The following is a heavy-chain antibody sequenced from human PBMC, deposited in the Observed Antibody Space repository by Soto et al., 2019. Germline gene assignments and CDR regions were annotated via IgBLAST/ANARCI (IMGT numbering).Heavy chain of an antibody. J-gene: IGHJ4*02. Sequence: SETLYLTSLVSSGSISRSNTWSWVRQPPGEGLEWIGEIYHSGSTNYKPSLKSRVTISVDKSKSQFSLKLSSVTAADTAVYYFAGHPGRVVAATHFDYWGQGTLVTVSS. V-gene: IGHV4-4*02. CDR2: IYHSGST. CDR3: AGHPGRVVAATHFDY. D-gene: IGHD2-15*01. CDR1: SGSISRSNT.